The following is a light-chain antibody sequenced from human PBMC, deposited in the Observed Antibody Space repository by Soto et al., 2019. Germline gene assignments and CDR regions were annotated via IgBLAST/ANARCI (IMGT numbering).Light chain of an antibody. J-gene: IGLJ1*01. Sequence: QSVLTQPPSASGTPGQRVTISASGRPSNIGSNTVSWYQQLPGTAPRLLIYDNDERPSGVPDRFSGSKSATSASLAISGLQPEDEGDYYCATWDDSRNGYVFGPGTKLTVL. CDR2: DND. CDR1: PSNIGSNT. V-gene: IGLV1-44*01. CDR3: ATWDDSRNGYV.